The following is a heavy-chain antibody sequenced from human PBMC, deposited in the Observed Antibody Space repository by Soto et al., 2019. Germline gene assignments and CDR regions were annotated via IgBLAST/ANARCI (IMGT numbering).Heavy chain of an antibody. V-gene: IGHV1-46*03. D-gene: IGHD2-15*01. J-gene: IGHJ6*03. CDR1: GYTFTSYY. Sequence: QVQLVQSGAEVKKPGASVKVSCKASGYTFTSYYMHWVRQAPGQGLEWMGIINPSGGSTSYAQKFQVRVTMTRDTSTSTVYMELSSLRSEDTAVYYCARDKYCSGGSCYLHYMDVWGKGTTVTVSS. CDR3: ARDKYCSGGSCYLHYMDV. CDR2: INPSGGST.